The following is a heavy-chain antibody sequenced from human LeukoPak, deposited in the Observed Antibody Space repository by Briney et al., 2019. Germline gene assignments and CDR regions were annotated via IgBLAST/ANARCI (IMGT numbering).Heavy chain of an antibody. CDR2: ISGSGGST. J-gene: IGHJ4*02. Sequence: GGSLRLSCAASGFTFSSYAMSWVRQAPGKGLEWVSAISGSGGSTYYADSVKGRFTISRDNSKNTLYLQMNSLRAEDTAVYYCAKDGGIAVAGSVKAFDYWGQGTLVTVSS. CDR1: GFTFSSYA. CDR3: AKDGGIAVAGSVKAFDY. V-gene: IGHV3-23*01. D-gene: IGHD6-19*01.